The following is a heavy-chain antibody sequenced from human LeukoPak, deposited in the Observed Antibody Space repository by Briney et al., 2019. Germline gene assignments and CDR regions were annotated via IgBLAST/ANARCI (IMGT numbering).Heavy chain of an antibody. D-gene: IGHD3-22*01. CDR2: ISGSGGST. Sequence: GGSLRLSCAASGFTFSSYAMSWVRQAPGKGLEWVSAISGSGGSTYYADSVKGRFTISRDNSKNTLYLQMSSLRAEDTAVYYCVKGGFDSPQFDPWGQGTLVTVSS. V-gene: IGHV3-23*01. CDR1: GFTFSSYA. J-gene: IGHJ5*02. CDR3: VKGGFDSPQFDP.